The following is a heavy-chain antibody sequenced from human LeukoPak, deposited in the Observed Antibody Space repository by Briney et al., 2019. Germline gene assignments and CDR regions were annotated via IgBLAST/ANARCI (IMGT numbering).Heavy chain of an antibody. Sequence: GGSLRLSCAASGFTFSSYAMSWVRQAPGKGLEWVSAISGSGGSTYYADSVKGRFTISRDNSKNTLYLQMNSLRAEDTAVYYCAKEDRRITIFGVVTDWFDPWGQGTLVTVSS. V-gene: IGHV3-23*01. CDR3: AKEDRRITIFGVVTDWFDP. D-gene: IGHD3-3*01. CDR1: GFTFSSYA. J-gene: IGHJ5*02. CDR2: ISGSGGST.